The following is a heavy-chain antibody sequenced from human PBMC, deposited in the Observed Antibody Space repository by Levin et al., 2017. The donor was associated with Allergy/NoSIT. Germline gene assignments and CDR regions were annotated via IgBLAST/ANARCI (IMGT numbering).Heavy chain of an antibody. Sequence: PSETLSLTCAVYGGSFSGYYWSWIRQPPGKGLEWIGEINHSGSTNYNPSLKSRVTISVDTSKNQFSLKLSSVTAADTAVYYCARGGVRLRYFDWPGFELPHDYWGQGTLVTVSS. D-gene: IGHD3-9*01. CDR1: GGSFSGYY. CDR3: ARGGVRLRYFDWPGFELPHDY. J-gene: IGHJ4*02. V-gene: IGHV4-34*01. CDR2: INHSGST.